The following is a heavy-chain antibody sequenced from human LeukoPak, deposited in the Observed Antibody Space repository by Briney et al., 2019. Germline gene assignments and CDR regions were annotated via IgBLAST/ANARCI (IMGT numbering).Heavy chain of an antibody. CDR1: GGSISSYY. D-gene: IGHD4-11*01. CDR3: ARAVNPYYGMDV. Sequence: PSETLSLTCTVSGGSISSYYWSWIRQPPGKGLEWIGYIYYSGSTNYNPSLKSRVTISVDTSKNLFSLKLSSVTAADTAVYYCARAVNPYYGMDVWGQGTTVTVSS. V-gene: IGHV4-59*01. CDR2: IYYSGST. J-gene: IGHJ6*02.